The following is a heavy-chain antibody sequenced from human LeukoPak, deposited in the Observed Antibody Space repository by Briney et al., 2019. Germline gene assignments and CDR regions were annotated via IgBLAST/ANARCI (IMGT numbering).Heavy chain of an antibody. J-gene: IGHJ6*03. CDR2: INHSGST. CDR1: GGSFSGYY. V-gene: IGHV4-34*01. Sequence: SETLSLTCAVYGGSFSGYYWSWIRQPPGKGLEWIGEINHSGSTNYNPSLKSRVTISVDTSKNQFSLKLSSVTAADTAVYYCARGRYMDVWGKGTTVTISS. CDR3: ARGRYMDV.